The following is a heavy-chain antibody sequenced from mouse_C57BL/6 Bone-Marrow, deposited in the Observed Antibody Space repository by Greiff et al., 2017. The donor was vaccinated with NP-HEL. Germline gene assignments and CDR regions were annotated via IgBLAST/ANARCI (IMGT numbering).Heavy chain of an antibody. CDR3: ARQSNYAMDY. D-gene: IGHD5-1*01. CDR2: ISSGGSYT. Sequence: VQLKESGGDLVKPGGSLKLSCAASGFTFSSYGMSWVRQTPDKRLEWVATISSGGSYTYYPDSVKGRFTISRDNAKNTLYLQMSSLKSEDTAMYYCARQSNYAMDYWGQGTSVTVSS. V-gene: IGHV5-6*01. CDR1: GFTFSSYG. J-gene: IGHJ4*01.